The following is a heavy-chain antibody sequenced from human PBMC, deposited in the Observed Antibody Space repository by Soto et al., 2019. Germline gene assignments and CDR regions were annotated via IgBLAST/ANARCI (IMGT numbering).Heavy chain of an antibody. J-gene: IGHJ6*02. CDR3: ARDSVAVTTSSYYYYAMDV. Sequence: ASVKVSCKASGYTFTGYYMHWVRQAPGQGLEWMGWINPNSGGTNYAQKFQGWVTMTRDTSISTAYMELSRLRSDDTAVYYCARDSVAVTTSSYYYYAMDVWGQGTTVTVS. V-gene: IGHV1-2*04. CDR1: GYTFTGYY. D-gene: IGHD4-4*01. CDR2: INPNSGGT.